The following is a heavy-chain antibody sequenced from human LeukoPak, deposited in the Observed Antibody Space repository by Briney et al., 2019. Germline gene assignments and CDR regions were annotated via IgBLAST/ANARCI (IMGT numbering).Heavy chain of an antibody. CDR1: GFTFSSYW. V-gene: IGHV3-7*01. CDR3: ARVRENWNYSY. D-gene: IGHD1-7*01. J-gene: IGHJ4*02. CDR2: IKQDGSGK. Sequence: GGSLRLSCAASGFTFSSYWMSWVRQAPGKGLEWVANIKQDGSGKYYVDSVKGRFTISRDNAKNSLYLQMNSLRAEDTAVYYCARVRENWNYSYWGQGTLVTVSS.